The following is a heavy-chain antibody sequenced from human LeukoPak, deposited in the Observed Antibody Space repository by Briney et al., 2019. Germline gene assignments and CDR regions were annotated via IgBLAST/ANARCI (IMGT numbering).Heavy chain of an antibody. CDR2: ISGSGGST. D-gene: IGHD3-22*01. Sequence: GGSLRLSCAASGFTFSSYAMSWVRQAPGKGLEWVSAISGSGGSTYYADSVKGRFTISRDNSKNTLYLQMNSLRAEDTAVYYCARDLGYYDSSGYYDDAFDIWGQGTMVTVSS. CDR1: GFTFSSYA. J-gene: IGHJ3*02. CDR3: ARDLGYYDSSGYYDDAFDI. V-gene: IGHV3-23*01.